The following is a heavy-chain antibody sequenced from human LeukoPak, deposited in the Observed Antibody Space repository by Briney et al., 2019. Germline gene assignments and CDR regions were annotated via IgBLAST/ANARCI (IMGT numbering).Heavy chain of an antibody. CDR2: VNRDGSET. D-gene: IGHD2-8*01. CDR1: GFTLSNHW. J-gene: IGHJ6*02. V-gene: IGHV3-7*03. Sequence: GGSLRLSCAASGFTLSNHWMTWVRQVPGRGPEWVANVNRDGSETYYLDSVKGRFTISRDNAKSSLNLQMNSLRAEDTALYYSVRNNAMDVWGQGTAVIVSS. CDR3: VRNNAMDV.